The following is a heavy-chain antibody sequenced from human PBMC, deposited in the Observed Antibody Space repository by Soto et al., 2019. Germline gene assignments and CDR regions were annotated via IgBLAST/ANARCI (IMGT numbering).Heavy chain of an antibody. D-gene: IGHD4-17*01. CDR3: ASHGDPTPYYYSGIDV. CDR1: GGTFSSYA. J-gene: IGHJ6*02. V-gene: IGHV1-69*12. Sequence: QVQLVQSGAEVKKPGSSVKVSCKASGGTFSSYAISWLRQAPGQGLEWMGGIIPIFDTADYAQKFQGRVTITADESTSTAYMELSSLRSEDTAVYYFASHGDPTPYYYSGIDVWGQGTTVTVSS. CDR2: IIPIFDTA.